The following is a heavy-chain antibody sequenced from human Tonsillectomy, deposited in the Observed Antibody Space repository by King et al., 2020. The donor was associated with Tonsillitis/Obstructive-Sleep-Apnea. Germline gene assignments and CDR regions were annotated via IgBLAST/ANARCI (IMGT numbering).Heavy chain of an antibody. CDR3: ARRYCTSSSCYVKYFDY. CDR2: IYPGDSDT. J-gene: IGHJ4*02. D-gene: IGHD2-2*01. V-gene: IGHV5-51*01. CDR1: GDSFTNYW. Sequence: QLVQSGAEVKKPGESLKISCKGSGDSFTNYWIAWVRQMPGKGLEWMGIIYPGDSDTRYSPSFKGQVTISADKSISTAYLQWSSLKASDTAMYYCARRYCTSSSCYVKYFDYWGQGTLVTVSS.